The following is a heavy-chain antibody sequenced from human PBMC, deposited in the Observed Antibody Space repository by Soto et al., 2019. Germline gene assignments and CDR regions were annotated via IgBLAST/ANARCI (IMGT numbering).Heavy chain of an antibody. CDR1: GYTFTSYG. CDR3: ARRGIDSSGWYSAYYFDY. CDR2: ISAYNGNT. J-gene: IGHJ4*02. V-gene: IGHV1-18*01. D-gene: IGHD6-19*01. Sequence: GASVKVSCEASGYTFTSYGISCVRQAPGQGLEWMGWISAYNGNTNYAQKLQGRVTMTTDTSTSTAYMELRSLRSDDTAVYYCARRGIDSSGWYSAYYFDYWGQGTLVTVSS.